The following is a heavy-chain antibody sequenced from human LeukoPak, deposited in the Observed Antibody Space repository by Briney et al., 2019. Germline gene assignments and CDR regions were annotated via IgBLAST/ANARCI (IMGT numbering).Heavy chain of an antibody. CDR2: IIPIFGTA. CDR1: GGTFSSYA. V-gene: IGHV1-69*01. D-gene: IGHD5-12*01. Sequence: SVKVSCKASGGTFSSYAISWVRQAPGQGLEWMGGIIPIFGTANYAQKFQGRVTITADESTNTAYMELSSLRSEDTAVYYCARDRYSGYDSLGYWGQGTLVTVSS. CDR3: ARDRYSGYDSLGY. J-gene: IGHJ4*02.